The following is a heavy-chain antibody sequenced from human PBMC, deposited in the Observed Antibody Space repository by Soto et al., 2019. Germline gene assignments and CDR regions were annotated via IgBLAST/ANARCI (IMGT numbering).Heavy chain of an antibody. CDR2: VSPPFRTS. CDR3: ARVLYYGSGSYSPYGMDV. J-gene: IGHJ6*02. D-gene: IGHD3-10*01. V-gene: IGHV1-69*01. CDR1: GVSFNNNG. Sequence: QVQLVQSGAEVQKPGSSVKVSCKTSGVSFNNNGIGWVRQAPGHGLEWMGGVSPPFRTSNYARKFQGRISITADASTGTVNMELSRLTSEDTAQYYCARVLYYGSGSYSPYGMDVWGQGTTVTVSS.